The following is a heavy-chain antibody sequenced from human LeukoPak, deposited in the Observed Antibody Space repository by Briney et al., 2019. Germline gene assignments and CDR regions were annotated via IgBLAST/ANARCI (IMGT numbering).Heavy chain of an antibody. V-gene: IGHV3-21*01. CDR3: ARERGGDSGYDPFDY. D-gene: IGHD5-12*01. CDR2: ISSSSSYI. CDR1: GFTLSNYW. J-gene: IGHJ4*02. Sequence: GGSLRLSCAASGFTLSNYWMIHWVRQVPGKGLEWVSSISSSSSYIYYADSVKGRFTISRDNAKNSLYLQMNSLRAEDTAVYYCARERGGDSGYDPFDYWGQGTLVTVSS.